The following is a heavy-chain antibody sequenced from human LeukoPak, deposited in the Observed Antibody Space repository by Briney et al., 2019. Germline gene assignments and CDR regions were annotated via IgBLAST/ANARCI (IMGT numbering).Heavy chain of an antibody. CDR2: FDTEDGET. J-gene: IGHJ3*02. CDR3: ATVALDGGYSSAFDI. Sequence: ASLKVSCKVSGYTLTELSMHWVRQAPGKGLEWMGGFDTEDGETIYAQKFQGRVTMTADTSPDTAYIELSSLRCATTAVYYAATVALDGGYSSAFDIWGEGTMVSVSS. D-gene: IGHD4-23*01. CDR1: GYTLTELS. V-gene: IGHV1-24*01.